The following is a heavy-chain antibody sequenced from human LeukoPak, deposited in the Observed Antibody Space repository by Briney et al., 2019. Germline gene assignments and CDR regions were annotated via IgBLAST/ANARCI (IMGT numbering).Heavy chain of an antibody. CDR3: ALHRGRYYYDSSGYYYY. CDR1: GFIFSSYA. CDR2: ISGSGGST. V-gene: IGHV3-23*01. J-gene: IGHJ4*02. D-gene: IGHD3-22*01. Sequence: PGGSLRLSCAASGFIFSSYAMSWVRQAPGKGLEWVSAISGSGGSTYYADSVKGRFTISRDNSKNTLYLQMNSLRAEDTAVYYCALHRGRYYYDSSGYYYYWGQGTLVTVSS.